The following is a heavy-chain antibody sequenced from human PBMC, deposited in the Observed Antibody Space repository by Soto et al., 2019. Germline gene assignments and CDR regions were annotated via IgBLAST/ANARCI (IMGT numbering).Heavy chain of an antibody. D-gene: IGHD2-15*01. CDR3: AKDRIVVVVAAGNGFDY. CDR2: ISGSGGST. CDR1: GFTFSSYA. J-gene: IGHJ4*02. V-gene: IGHV3-23*01. Sequence: GGSLRLSCAASGFTFSSYAMSWVRQAPGKGLEWVSAISGSGGSTYYADSVKGRFTISRDNSKNTLYLQMNSLRAEDTAVYYCAKDRIVVVVAAGNGFDYWGQGTLVTVSS.